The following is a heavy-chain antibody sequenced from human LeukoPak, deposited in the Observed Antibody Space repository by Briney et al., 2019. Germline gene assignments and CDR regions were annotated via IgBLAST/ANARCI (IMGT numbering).Heavy chain of an antibody. Sequence: TTSSYFWGWIRQPPWRGLEWVSFIYSDNTHYSDSVKGRFTISRDNSKNTLYLQMNSLRVEDTAAYYCARRAGAYSHPYDYWGQGTLVTVSS. CDR1: TTSSYF. D-gene: IGHD4/OR15-4a*01. CDR2: IYSDNT. J-gene: IGHJ4*02. CDR3: ARRAGAYSHPYDY. V-gene: IGHV3-53*01.